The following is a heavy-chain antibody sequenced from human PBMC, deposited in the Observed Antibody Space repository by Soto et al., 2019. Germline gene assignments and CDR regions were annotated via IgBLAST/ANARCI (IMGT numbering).Heavy chain of an antibody. J-gene: IGHJ4*02. CDR2: ISGSGGST. CDR1: GFTFGSYA. Sequence: PGGSLRLSCAASGFTFGSYAMSWVRQAPGKGLEWVSAISGSGGSTYYADSVKGRFTISRDNSKNTLYLQMNSLRAEDTAVYYCAKLRNTAMAKRPYYFDYWGQGTLVTVSS. CDR3: AKLRNTAMAKRPYYFDY. D-gene: IGHD5-18*01. V-gene: IGHV3-23*01.